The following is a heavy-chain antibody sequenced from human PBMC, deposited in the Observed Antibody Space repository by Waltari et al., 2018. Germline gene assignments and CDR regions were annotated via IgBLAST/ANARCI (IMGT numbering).Heavy chain of an antibody. Sequence: QVQLVESGGGVVQPGRSLRLSCAASGFTFSSYGMPWVRQAQGQGLEWVAVIWYDGSNKYYADSVKGRFTISRDNSKNTLYLQMNSLRAEDTAVYYCARNVDTAMEDYYYYGMDVWGQGTTVTVSS. CDR1: GFTFSSYG. J-gene: IGHJ6*02. CDR3: ARNVDTAMEDYYYYGMDV. V-gene: IGHV3-33*01. D-gene: IGHD5-18*01. CDR2: IWYDGSNK.